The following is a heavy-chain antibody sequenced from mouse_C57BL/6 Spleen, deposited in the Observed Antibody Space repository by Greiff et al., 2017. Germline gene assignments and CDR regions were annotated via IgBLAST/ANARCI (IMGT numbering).Heavy chain of an antibody. D-gene: IGHD3-2*02. J-gene: IGHJ3*01. CDR3: ARGTAQDAY. CDR2: IYPRSGNT. Sequence: QVQLKESGAELARPGASVKLSCKASGYTFTSYGISWVKQRTGQGLEWIGEIYPRSGNTYYNEKFKGKATLTADKSSSTAYMELRSLTSEDSAVYFCARGTAQDAYWGQGTLVTVSA. V-gene: IGHV1-81*01. CDR1: GYTFTSYG.